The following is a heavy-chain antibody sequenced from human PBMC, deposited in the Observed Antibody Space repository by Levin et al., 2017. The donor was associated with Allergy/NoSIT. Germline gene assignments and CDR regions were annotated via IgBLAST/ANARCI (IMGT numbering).Heavy chain of an antibody. V-gene: IGHV5-51*01. CDR1: GYGFSNYW. CDR2: IHPANSDT. D-gene: IGHD1-26*01. J-gene: IGHJ4*02. Sequence: GESLKISCRDSGYGFSNYWIGWVRQMPGKGLEWMGIIHPANSDTQYSPSFQGQVTISVDTSINTAYVQWSSLKASATAMYYCARRHYSGAGSSDYWGQGTLVTVSA. CDR3: ARRHYSGAGSSDY.